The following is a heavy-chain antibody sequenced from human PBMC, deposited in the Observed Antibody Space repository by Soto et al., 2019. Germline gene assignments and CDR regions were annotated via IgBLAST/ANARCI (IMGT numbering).Heavy chain of an antibody. CDR2: ISYDGSNK. V-gene: IGHV3-30*18. CDR3: AKDRGDFFWSGYTY. Sequence: PGGSLRVSCVSSGCTFSGYGMHWVRQSPGKGLEWVAVISYDGSNKYYADSVQGRFTISRDNSKNTLYLQMNSLRAEDTAVYYCAKDRGDFFWSGYTYWGQGTLVTSPQ. D-gene: IGHD3-3*01. J-gene: IGHJ4*02. CDR1: GCTFSGYG.